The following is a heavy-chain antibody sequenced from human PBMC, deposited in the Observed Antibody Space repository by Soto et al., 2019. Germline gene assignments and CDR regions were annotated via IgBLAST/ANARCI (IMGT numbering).Heavy chain of an antibody. CDR1: GYTFTGYY. D-gene: IGHD2-21*01. V-gene: IGHV1-2*02. CDR2: INPNSGGT. Sequence: AEVKISCKASGYTFTGYYMHWVRQAPGQGLGWMGWINPNSGGTNYAQKFQGRVTMTRDTSISTAYMELSRLRSDDTAVYYCARGPIAYLVKIVGWFEPWGQGTLVTVSS. J-gene: IGHJ5*02. CDR3: ARGPIAYLVKIVGWFEP.